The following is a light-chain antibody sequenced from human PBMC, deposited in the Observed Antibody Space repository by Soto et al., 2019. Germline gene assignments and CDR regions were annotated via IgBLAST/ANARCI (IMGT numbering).Light chain of an antibody. V-gene: IGKV3-20*01. Sequence: LSALEGCTFPCLASQSLVNTYVARYQQKAGQAPRLLIYDASTRATGIPDRFSGSGSGTDFTLSNSRLAPEDFARDYCQSYGSSRTFGQGTKVDIK. CDR1: QSLVNTY. J-gene: IGKJ1*01. CDR2: DAS. CDR3: QSYGSSRT.